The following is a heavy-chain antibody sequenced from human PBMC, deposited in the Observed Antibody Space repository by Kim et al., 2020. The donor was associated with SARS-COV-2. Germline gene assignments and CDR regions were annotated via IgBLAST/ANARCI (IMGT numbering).Heavy chain of an antibody. CDR2: IWYDGSNK. D-gene: IGHD3-22*01. V-gene: IGHV3-33*01. Sequence: GGSLRLSCAASGFTFSSYVMHWVRQAPGKGLEWVAVIWYDGSNKYYADSVKGRFTISRDNSKNTLYLQMNSLRAEDTAVYYCARDRAFGDYDSSDYWGQGTLVTVSS. J-gene: IGHJ4*02. CDR3: ARDRAFGDYDSSDY. CDR1: GFTFSSYV.